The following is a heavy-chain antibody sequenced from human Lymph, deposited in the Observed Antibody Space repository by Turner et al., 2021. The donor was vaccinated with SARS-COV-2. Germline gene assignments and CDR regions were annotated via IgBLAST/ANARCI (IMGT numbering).Heavy chain of an antibody. CDR2: IYSGGST. CDR3: ARVLPYGDYFDY. J-gene: IGHJ4*02. D-gene: IGHD4-17*01. Sequence: LVSSGGGLIKPGGPLSPPCAASDFIVSSNYMTWVRQAPGKGLEWVSIIYSGGSTFYADSVKGRFTISRDNSRNTLYLQMNSLRAEDTAVYYCARVLPYGDYFDYWGQGTLVTVSS. CDR1: DFIVSSNY. V-gene: IGHV3-53*01.